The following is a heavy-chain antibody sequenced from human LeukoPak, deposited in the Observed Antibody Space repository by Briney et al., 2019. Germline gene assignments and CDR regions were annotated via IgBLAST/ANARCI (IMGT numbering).Heavy chain of an antibody. CDR2: ISSDSSTI. V-gene: IGHV3-11*04. Sequence: GGSLRLSCAASGFTFSDYYMSWLRQAPGKGLEWVSYISSDSSTIYYADSVKGRFTISRDNAKKSLYLQMNSLRAEDTAVYYCARDTILEIAAADYYYYYYMDVWGKGTTVTVSS. D-gene: IGHD6-13*01. CDR1: GFTFSDYY. J-gene: IGHJ6*03. CDR3: ARDTILEIAAADYYYYYYMDV.